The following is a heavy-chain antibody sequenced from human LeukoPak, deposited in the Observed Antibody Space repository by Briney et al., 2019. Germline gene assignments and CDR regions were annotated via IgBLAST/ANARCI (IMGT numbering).Heavy chain of an antibody. J-gene: IGHJ4*02. CDR2: VTTAGDT. Sequence: PGGSLRLSCAASGFTVSNYDMHWVRKAAGKSLEWVSVVTTAGDTYYSGSVKGRFTISRENAKNSVYLQMNSLRAGDTAVYYCVRETCAGSTCYQLDSWGQGTLVTVSS. CDR1: GFTVSNYD. V-gene: IGHV3-13*04. CDR3: VRETCAGSTCYQLDS. D-gene: IGHD2-15*01.